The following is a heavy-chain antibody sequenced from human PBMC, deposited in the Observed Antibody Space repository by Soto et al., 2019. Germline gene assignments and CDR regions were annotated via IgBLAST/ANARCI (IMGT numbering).Heavy chain of an antibody. CDR2: ISAHNGNT. V-gene: IGHV1-18*01. CDR1: GYTFTNYA. D-gene: IGHD5-12*01. CDR3: ARDLGGFPDY. J-gene: IGHJ4*02. Sequence: ASVKVSCKASGYTFTNYAMHWVRQAPGQRLEWMGWISAHNGNTKYEQKLQGRVTMTTDTSTSTAYMELRSLRSDDTAVYYCARDLGGFPDYWGQGTLVTVSX.